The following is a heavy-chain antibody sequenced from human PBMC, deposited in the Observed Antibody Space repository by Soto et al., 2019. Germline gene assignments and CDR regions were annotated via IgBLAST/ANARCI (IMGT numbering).Heavy chain of an antibody. D-gene: IGHD4-4*01. V-gene: IGHV4-39*01. CDR3: ARLVESVSTVTQNYYYGMDV. J-gene: IGHJ6*02. Sequence: SETLSLTCTVSGGSISSSSYYWGWIRQPPGKGLEWIGSIYYSGSTYYNPSLKSRVTISVDTSKNQFSLKLSSVTAADTAVYYCARLVESVSTVTQNYYYGMDVWGQGTTVTVSS. CDR1: GGSISSSSYY. CDR2: IYYSGST.